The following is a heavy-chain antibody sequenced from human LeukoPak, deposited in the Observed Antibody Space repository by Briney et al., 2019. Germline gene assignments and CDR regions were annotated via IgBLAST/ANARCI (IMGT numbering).Heavy chain of an antibody. CDR1: GFTFSTSW. CDR3: ARLTNSGYYWLFDY. V-gene: IGHV3-7*04. Sequence: AGGPLRLSCAASGFTFSTSWMSWVRQAPGRGLEWLANINQGGSEKYYVDSVRGRFTISRDNAENSLFLQMNSLRAEDTAVYYCARLTNSGYYWLFDYWGQGTLVTVSS. D-gene: IGHD3-22*01. CDR2: INQGGSEK. J-gene: IGHJ4*02.